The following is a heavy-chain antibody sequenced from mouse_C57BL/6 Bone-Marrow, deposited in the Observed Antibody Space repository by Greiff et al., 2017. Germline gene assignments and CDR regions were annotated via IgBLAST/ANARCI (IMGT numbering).Heavy chain of an antibody. CDR3: TDPPRGYAMDY. Sequence: EVNLVESGGGLVQPGGSMKLSCVASGFTFSNYWMNWVRQSPEKGLEWVAQIRLKSDNYATNYAESVKGRFTISRDDSKSSVYLQMNNLRAEDTGIYYCTDPPRGYAMDYWGQGTSVTVSS. J-gene: IGHJ4*01. V-gene: IGHV6-3*01. CDR1: GFTFSNYW. CDR2: IRLKSDNYAT.